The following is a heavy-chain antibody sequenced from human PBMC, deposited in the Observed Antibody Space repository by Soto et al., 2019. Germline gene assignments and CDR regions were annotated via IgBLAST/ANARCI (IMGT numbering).Heavy chain of an antibody. J-gene: IGHJ6*02. CDR1: GFTFGDYA. Sequence: PGGSLRLSCTGSGFTFGDYAMSWVRRAPGKGLEWVGFIRSKAYGGTTEWAASVRGRFTFSRDDSKRIAYLQMNSLKTEDTGVYWCNRGTRPSGMDVWGRGTTVTVSS. V-gene: IGHV3-49*04. D-gene: IGHD6-6*01. CDR3: NRGTRPSGMDV. CDR2: IRSKAYGGTT.